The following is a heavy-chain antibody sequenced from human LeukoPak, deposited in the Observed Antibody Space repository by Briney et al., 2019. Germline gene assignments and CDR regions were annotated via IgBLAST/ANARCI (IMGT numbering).Heavy chain of an antibody. CDR2: IYYSGST. D-gene: IGHD5-24*01. Sequence: PSETLSLTCTVSGGSISSSSYYWGWIRQPPGKGLEWIGSIYYSGSTYYNPSLKSRVTISVDTSKNQFSLKLSSVTAADTAVYYCARVTRWLQSRDYFDYWGQGTLVTVSS. J-gene: IGHJ4*02. CDR1: GGSISSSSYY. CDR3: ARVTRWLQSRDYFDY. V-gene: IGHV4-39*01.